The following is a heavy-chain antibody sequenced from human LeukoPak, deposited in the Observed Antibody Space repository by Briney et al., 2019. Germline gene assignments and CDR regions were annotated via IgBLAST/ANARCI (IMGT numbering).Heavy chain of an antibody. J-gene: IGHJ4*02. D-gene: IGHD1-26*01. Sequence: AGDSLRLSCAASGFTFSRDGMHWVRQAPGKGLEWVAVIWYDGSKKYYADSVKGRFTISRDNSKSTLYLQMNSLRAEDTAVYYCARLSGSFLDYWGQGTLVTVSS. CDR3: ARLSGSFLDY. CDR1: GFTFSRDG. V-gene: IGHV3-33*01. CDR2: IWYDGSKK.